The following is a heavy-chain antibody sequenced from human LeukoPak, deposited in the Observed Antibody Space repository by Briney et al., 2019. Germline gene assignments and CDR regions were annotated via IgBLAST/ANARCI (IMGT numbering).Heavy chain of an antibody. CDR3: ARDATGGYYFDY. CDR2: ISSSGSTI. V-gene: IGHV3-48*03. Sequence: PGGSLRLSCAASGFTFSSYEMNWVRQAPGKGLEWVSYISSSGSTIYYADSVKGRFTISRDNAKNSLYLQMNSLGAEDTAVYYCARDATGGYYFDYWGQGTLVTVSS. J-gene: IGHJ4*02. D-gene: IGHD3-10*01. CDR1: GFTFSSYE.